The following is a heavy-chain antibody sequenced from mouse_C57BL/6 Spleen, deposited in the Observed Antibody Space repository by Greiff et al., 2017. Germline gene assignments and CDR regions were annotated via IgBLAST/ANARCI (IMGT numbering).Heavy chain of an antibody. D-gene: IGHD1-1*01. CDR1: GYTFTSYW. Sequence: QVQLQQPGTELVKPGASVKLSCKASGYTFTSYWMHWVKQRPGQGLEWIGNINPSNGGTNYNEKFKSKATLTVDKSSSTAYMQLSSLTSEDSAVSYSARGRSYYASYDYWGQGTPLTVSP. CDR2: INPSNGGT. CDR3: ARGRSYYASYDY. J-gene: IGHJ2*01. V-gene: IGHV1-53*01.